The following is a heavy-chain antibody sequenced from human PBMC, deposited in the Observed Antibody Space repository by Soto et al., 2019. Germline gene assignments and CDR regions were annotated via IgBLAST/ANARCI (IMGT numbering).Heavy chain of an antibody. D-gene: IGHD3-9*01. Sequence: EVQLVESGGGLVQPGGSLRLSCAASGFTFSSYSMNWVRQAPGKGLEWVSYISSSSSTIYYADSVKGRFTISRDNAKNSLYLQMTRLRAEDTAVYYCALLVIRDAFDIWGQGTMVTVSS. V-gene: IGHV3-48*01. CDR1: GFTFSSYS. CDR2: ISSSSSTI. CDR3: ALLVIRDAFDI. J-gene: IGHJ3*02.